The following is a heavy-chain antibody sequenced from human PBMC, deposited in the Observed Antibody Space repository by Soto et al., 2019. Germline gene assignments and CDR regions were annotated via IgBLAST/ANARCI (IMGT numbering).Heavy chain of an antibody. J-gene: IGHJ6*02. V-gene: IGHV3-23*01. D-gene: IGHD2-2*01. CDR1: GFTFSSYA. CDR2: ISGTGGST. CDR3: AKGGYCSSTSCYLVGYYYGMDV. Sequence: EVQLLESGGDLVQPGGSLRLSCAASGFTFSSYAMSWVRQAPGKGLEWVSAISGTGGSTHHADSVKGRFTISRDNSRNTLSLQMNSRRVEDTAVYYCAKGGYCSSTSCYLVGYYYGMDVWGQGTTVTVSS.